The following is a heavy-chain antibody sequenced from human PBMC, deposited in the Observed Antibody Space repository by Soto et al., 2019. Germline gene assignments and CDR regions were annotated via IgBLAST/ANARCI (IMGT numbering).Heavy chain of an antibody. J-gene: IGHJ4*02. CDR3: AKGGSPGYFDY. D-gene: IGHD6-13*01. CDR1: GFTFPNYS. CDR2: ISGSGSST. Sequence: GGSLRLSCAASGFTFPNYSMTWVRQAPGKGLQWVSTISGSGSSTYYADSVKGRFTISRDNSKNTLYLEMNSLRAEDTAVYFCAKGGSPGYFDYWGQGTLVTVSS. V-gene: IGHV3-23*01.